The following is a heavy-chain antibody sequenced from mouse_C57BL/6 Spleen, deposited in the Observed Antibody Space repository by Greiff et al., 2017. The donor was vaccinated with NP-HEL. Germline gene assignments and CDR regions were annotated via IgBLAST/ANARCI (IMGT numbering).Heavy chain of an antibody. D-gene: IGHD2-5*01. J-gene: IGHJ4*01. CDR3: ARRSNYGAMDY. CDR2: IDPSDSYT. Sequence: QVQLQQPGAELVMPGASVKLSCKASGYTFTSYWMHWVKRGPGQGLEWIGEIDPSDSYTNDNQKFKGKSTLPVDKSSSTAYMQLSSLTSEDSAVYYCARRSNYGAMDYWGQGTSVTVSS. V-gene: IGHV1-69*01. CDR1: GYTFTSYW.